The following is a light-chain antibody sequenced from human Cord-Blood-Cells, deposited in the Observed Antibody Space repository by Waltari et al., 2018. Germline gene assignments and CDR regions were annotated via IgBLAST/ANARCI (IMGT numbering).Light chain of an antibody. CDR2: EVS. J-gene: IGLJ2*01. V-gene: IGLV2-14*01. CDR3: SSYTSSSTLVV. Sequence: QPASVSGSPGQSITISCTGTSSDVGGYNYVSWYQQHPGKAPKLMIYEVSNRPSGVSNRFSVSKSGNTASLTIPDYYCSSYTSSSTLVVFGGGTKLTVL. CDR1: SSDVGGYNY.